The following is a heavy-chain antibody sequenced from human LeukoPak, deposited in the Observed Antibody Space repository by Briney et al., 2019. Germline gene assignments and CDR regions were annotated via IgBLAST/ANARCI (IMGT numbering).Heavy chain of an antibody. CDR2: MNPNSGNT. V-gene: IGHV1-8*01. Sequence: GASVKVSCKASGYTFTSYDINWVRQATGQGLEWMGWMNPNSGNTGYAQKFQGRITMTRNTSISTAYMELSSLTSEDTAVYYCARIAAAANRGLNYWGQGTLVTVSS. D-gene: IGHD6-13*01. CDR1: GYTFTSYD. J-gene: IGHJ4*02. CDR3: ARIAAAANRGLNY.